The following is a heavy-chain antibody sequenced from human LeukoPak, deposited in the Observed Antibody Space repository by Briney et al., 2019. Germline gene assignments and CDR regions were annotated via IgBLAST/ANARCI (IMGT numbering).Heavy chain of an antibody. CDR3: ARGGMTTVTTDDY. CDR1: GGTFSSYA. V-gene: IGHV1-69*05. J-gene: IGHJ4*02. CDR2: IIPIFGTA. Sequence: GASVKVSCKASGGTFSSYAISWVRQAPGQGLEWMGGIIPIFGTANYAQKLQGRVTMTTDTSTSTAYMELRSLRSDDTAVYYCARGGMTTVTTDDYWGQGTLVTVSS. D-gene: IGHD4-11*01.